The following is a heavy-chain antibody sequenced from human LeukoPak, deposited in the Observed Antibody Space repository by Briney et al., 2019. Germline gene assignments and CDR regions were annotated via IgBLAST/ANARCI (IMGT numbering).Heavy chain of an antibody. CDR2: ISGSGGST. D-gene: IGHD3-3*01. CDR3: ARERDDYYFDY. J-gene: IGHJ4*02. Sequence: GGSLRLSCAASGFTFSSYAMSWVRQAPGKGLEWVSGISGSGGSTYYADSVKGRFTISRDNAKNSLYLQMNSLRAEDTAVYYCARERDDYYFDYWGQGTLVTVSS. V-gene: IGHV3-23*01. CDR1: GFTFSSYA.